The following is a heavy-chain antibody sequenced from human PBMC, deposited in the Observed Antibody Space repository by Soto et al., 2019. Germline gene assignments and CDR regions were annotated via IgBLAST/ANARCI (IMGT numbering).Heavy chain of an antibody. J-gene: IGHJ3*02. CDR1: GGSISSGGYY. D-gene: IGHD3-22*01. CDR3: ARQQLYYYDSSGYYNDAFDI. CDR2: IYYSGST. Sequence: NPSETLSLTCSVSGGSISSGGYYWSWIRQPPGKGLEWIGSIYYSGSTYYNPSLKSRVTISVDTSKNQFSLKLSSVTAADTAVYYCARQQLYYYDSSGYYNDAFDIWGQGTMVTVSS. V-gene: IGHV4-39*01.